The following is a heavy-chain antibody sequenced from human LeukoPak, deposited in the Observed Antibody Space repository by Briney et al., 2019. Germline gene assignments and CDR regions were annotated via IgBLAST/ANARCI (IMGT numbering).Heavy chain of an antibody. Sequence: GGSLRLSCAASGFTFSSHAMHWVRQAPGKGLEWVTFISNDGRNKYYADSVKGRFTISRDNSKNRLYLQTNSLRAEDTAVYYCARGIAVPGSHAEYFQHWGQGTLVTVSS. CDR2: ISNDGRNK. V-gene: IGHV3-30*04. J-gene: IGHJ1*01. CDR1: GFTFSSHA. CDR3: ARGIAVPGSHAEYFQH. D-gene: IGHD6-19*01.